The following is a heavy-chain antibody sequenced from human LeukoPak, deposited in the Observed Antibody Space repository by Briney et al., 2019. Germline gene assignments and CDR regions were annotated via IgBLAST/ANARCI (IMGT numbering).Heavy chain of an antibody. V-gene: IGHV4-59*08. CDR3: ARLPYYYGSGTYYYYGMDV. D-gene: IGHD3-10*01. J-gene: IGHJ6*02. CDR2: IYYSGST. Sequence: SETLSLTCTVSGGSISSYYWSWIRQPPEKGLEWIGYIYYSGSTNYNPSLKSRVTISVDTSKNQFSLKLSSVTAADTAVYYCARLPYYYGSGTYYYYGMDVWGQGTTVTVSS. CDR1: GGSISSYY.